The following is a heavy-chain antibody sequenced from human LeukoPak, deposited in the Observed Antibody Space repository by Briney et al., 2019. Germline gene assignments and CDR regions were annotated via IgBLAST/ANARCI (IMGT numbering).Heavy chain of an antibody. D-gene: IGHD6-19*01. Sequence: GGSLRLSCAASGFRFSTYWMYWVRQVPGKGLEWVSRIKPDGSFTAHADSVKGRFTISRDNAKNTLSLQMNSLRDDDTALYYCAREPSGGWTLNAFDLWGQGTMVSVSS. CDR2: IKPDGSFT. CDR3: AREPSGGWTLNAFDL. V-gene: IGHV3-74*01. CDR1: GFRFSTYW. J-gene: IGHJ3*01.